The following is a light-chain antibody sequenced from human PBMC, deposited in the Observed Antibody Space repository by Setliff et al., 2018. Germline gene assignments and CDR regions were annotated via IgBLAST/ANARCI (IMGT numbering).Light chain of an antibody. CDR2: DAS. V-gene: IGLV2-14*03. CDR1: SSDIGGDNY. J-gene: IGLJ1*01. Sequence: SVLTQPASVSGSLGQSITISCTGTSSDIGGDNYVSWYQQLPGKAPQLIIYDASSRPSGVSHRFSGSKSGYTASLTISGLQAGDEADYYCSSHTRSSTYVFGGGTKGTVL. CDR3: SSHTRSSTYV.